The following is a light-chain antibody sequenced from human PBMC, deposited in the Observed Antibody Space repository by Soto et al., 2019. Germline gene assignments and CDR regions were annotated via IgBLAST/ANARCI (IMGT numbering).Light chain of an antibody. CDR1: SSDVGGYNF. CDR2: EVS. Sequence: QSALTQPASVSGSPGQSLPISCTGTSSDVGGYNFVSWYQQHPGKAPKLMIFEVSNRPSGVSNRFSGSKSGNTASLTISGLQAEDEADYYCSSFTTSSTSVFGTGTKLTVL. J-gene: IGLJ1*01. CDR3: SSFTTSSTSV. V-gene: IGLV2-14*01.